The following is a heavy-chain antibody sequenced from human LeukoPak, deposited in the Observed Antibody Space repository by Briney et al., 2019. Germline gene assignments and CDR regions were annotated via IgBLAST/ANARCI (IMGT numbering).Heavy chain of an antibody. CDR3: GRGHWGLDY. CDR1: GFTFSDSY. V-gene: IGHV3-11*04. J-gene: IGHJ4*02. CDR2: ISNSGREI. Sequence: GGSLRLSCTASGFTFSDSYMTWIRQAPGKGLEWVSYISNSGREINYADSVKGRFTISRDNAMSSLYLQMNSLRVEDTTVYYCGRGHWGLDYWGQGTLVTVSS. D-gene: IGHD7-27*01.